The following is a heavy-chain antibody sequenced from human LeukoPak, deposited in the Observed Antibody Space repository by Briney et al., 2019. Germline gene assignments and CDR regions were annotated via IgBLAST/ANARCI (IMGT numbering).Heavy chain of an antibody. V-gene: IGHV1-69*13. CDR3: ARDTHSVDSSGYYAHY. Sequence: SVKVSCKASGGTFSSYAISWVRQAPGQGLEWMGGIIPIFGTANYAQKFQGRVTITADESTSTAYMELSSLRSEDTAVYYCARDTHSVDSSGYYAHYWGQGTLVTVSS. J-gene: IGHJ4*02. D-gene: IGHD3-22*01. CDR2: IIPIFGTA. CDR1: GGTFSSYA.